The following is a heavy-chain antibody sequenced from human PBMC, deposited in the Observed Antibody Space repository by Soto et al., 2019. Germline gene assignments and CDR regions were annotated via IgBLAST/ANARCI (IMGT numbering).Heavy chain of an antibody. V-gene: IGHV1-18*01. CDR2: ISAYNGNT. Sequence: QVQLVQSGAEVKKPGASVKVSCKASGYTFTSYGISWVRQAPGQGREWMGWISAYNGNTNYAQKLQCRVTTTTDTSTSTAYMELRSLSSDDTAVYYCARSGYSSGWYWFDPWGQGTLVTVSS. J-gene: IGHJ5*02. CDR1: GYTFTSYG. CDR3: ARSGYSSGWYWFDP. D-gene: IGHD6-19*01.